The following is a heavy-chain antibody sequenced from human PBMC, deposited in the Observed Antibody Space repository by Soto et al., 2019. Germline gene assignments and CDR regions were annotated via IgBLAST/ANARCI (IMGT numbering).Heavy chain of an antibody. V-gene: IGHV1-69*13. D-gene: IGHD7-27*01. CDR2: IIPIFGTA. Sequence: AASVKVSCKASGGTFSSYAISWVRQAPGQGLEWMGGIIPIFGTANYAQKFQGRVTITADESTSTAYMELSSLRSEDTAVYYCARDLGLTNWFDPWGQGTLVTVSS. CDR1: GGTFSSYA. CDR3: ARDLGLTNWFDP. J-gene: IGHJ5*02.